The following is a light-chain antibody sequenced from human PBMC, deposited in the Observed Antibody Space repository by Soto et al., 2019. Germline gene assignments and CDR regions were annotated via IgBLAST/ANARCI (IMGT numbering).Light chain of an antibody. V-gene: IGKV1-39*01. Sequence: DIQMTQAPSSLSASVGDRVTITCRASQSISRHLNWYQQKPGKAPKVLIYAASSLQSGVPSRFRGSRSGTDFTLTISSLQPEDFATYYCQQSYNTPFTFGPGTKVDIK. J-gene: IGKJ3*01. CDR1: QSISRH. CDR2: AAS. CDR3: QQSYNTPFT.